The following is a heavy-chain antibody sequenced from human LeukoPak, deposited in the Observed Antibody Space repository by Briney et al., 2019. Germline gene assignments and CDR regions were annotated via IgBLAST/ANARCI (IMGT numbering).Heavy chain of an antibody. D-gene: IGHD4-23*01. Sequence: GGSLRLSCAASGFTFSNYAMSWVRQAPGKGLEWVSAISGNGGSTYYADSVKGRFTISRDNSKNTLYLQMNSLRAEDTAVYYCAKISPYGGNSAWGQGTLVTVYS. CDR1: GFTFSNYA. CDR3: AKISPYGGNSA. V-gene: IGHV3-23*01. J-gene: IGHJ4*02. CDR2: ISGNGGST.